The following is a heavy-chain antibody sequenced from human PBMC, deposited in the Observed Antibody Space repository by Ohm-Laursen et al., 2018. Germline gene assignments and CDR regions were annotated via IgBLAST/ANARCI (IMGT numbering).Heavy chain of an antibody. J-gene: IGHJ3*01. D-gene: IGHD3-22*01. CDR1: GFTLSSYS. CDR2: INSVSSHR. V-gene: IGHV3-48*01. Sequence: SLRLSCTASGFTLSSYSMNWIRQAPGKGLAWLSYINSVSSHRYEGDSARGRFTMSRDNAKNSVDLQLTSLRVEDTAVYYCARSVSNSGYFRHDAFDLWGQGTMLIVSS. CDR3: ARSVSNSGYFRHDAFDL.